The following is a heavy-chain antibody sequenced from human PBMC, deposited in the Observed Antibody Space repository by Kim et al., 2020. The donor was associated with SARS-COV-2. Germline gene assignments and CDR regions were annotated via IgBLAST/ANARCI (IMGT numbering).Heavy chain of an antibody. J-gene: IGHJ3*02. D-gene: IGHD5-18*01. Sequence: GGSLRLSCAASGFTFSSYWMSWVRQAPGKGLEWVANIKQDGSEKYYVDSVKGRFTISRDNAKNSLYLQMNSLRAEDTAVYYCAGGGVIQLWPNDAFDIWGQGTMVTVSS. CDR3: AGGGVIQLWPNDAFDI. V-gene: IGHV3-7*04. CDR1: GFTFSSYW. CDR2: IKQDGSEK.